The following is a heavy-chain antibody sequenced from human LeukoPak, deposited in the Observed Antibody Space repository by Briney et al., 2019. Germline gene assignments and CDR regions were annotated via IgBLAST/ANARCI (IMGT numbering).Heavy chain of an antibody. CDR3: ARDKRGSGSFTLDY. CDR1: GFTFSSYA. D-gene: IGHD1-26*01. V-gene: IGHV3-30-3*01. Sequence: GGSLRLSCAASGFTFSSYAMHWVRQAPGKGLEWVAVISYDGSNKYYADSVKGRFTISRDNSKNTPYLQMNSLRAEDTAVYYCARDKRGSGSFTLDYWGQGTLVTVSS. J-gene: IGHJ4*02. CDR2: ISYDGSNK.